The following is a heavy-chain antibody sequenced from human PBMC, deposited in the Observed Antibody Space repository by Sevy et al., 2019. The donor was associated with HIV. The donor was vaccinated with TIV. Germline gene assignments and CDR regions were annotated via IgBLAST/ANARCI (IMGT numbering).Heavy chain of an antibody. D-gene: IGHD1-26*01. Sequence: GGSLRLSCTASGFTFSSYEMNWVRQAPGKGLEWVSNIISSGSSKYYADSVKGRFTISRDNAKNSLYLQMNSLRAEDTAVYYCARSGGSYDYGMDVWGQGTTVTVSS. CDR1: GFTFSSYE. CDR2: IISSGSSK. CDR3: ARSGGSYDYGMDV. J-gene: IGHJ6*02. V-gene: IGHV3-48*03.